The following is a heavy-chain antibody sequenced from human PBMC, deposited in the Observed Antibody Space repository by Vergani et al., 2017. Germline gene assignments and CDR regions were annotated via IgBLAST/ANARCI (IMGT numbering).Heavy chain of an antibody. J-gene: IGHJ4*02. CDR3: AKESAYFESGGYYYLDY. Sequence: EVQVLESGGGLVQPGGSLRLSCAASGFIFRSSAMNWVRQAQGKGLEWVSSITGSASTTYNADSVKGRFVISRANSKNTLYLQMNSLRADDTAVYYCAKESAYFESGGYYYLDYWGQGTPVTVSS. D-gene: IGHD3-22*01. V-gene: IGHV3-23*01. CDR1: GFIFRSSA. CDR2: ITGSASTT.